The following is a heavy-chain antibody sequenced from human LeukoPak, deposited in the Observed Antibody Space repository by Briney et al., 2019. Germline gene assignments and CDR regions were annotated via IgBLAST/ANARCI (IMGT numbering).Heavy chain of an antibody. V-gene: IGHV3-48*02. CDR1: GFTFSSHS. Sequence: GGSLRLSCAASGFTFSSHSMNWVRQAPGKGLEWISVKGRFTISRDNAKNSLYLEMNSLRDEDTAVYYCARDGSSLAAYRHDYWGQGTLVTVSS. D-gene: IGHD6-25*01. CDR3: ARDGSSLAAYRHDY. J-gene: IGHJ4*02.